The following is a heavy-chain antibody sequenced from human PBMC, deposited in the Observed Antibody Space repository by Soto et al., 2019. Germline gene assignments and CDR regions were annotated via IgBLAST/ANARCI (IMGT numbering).Heavy chain of an antibody. CDR2: ISYDGSNK. CDR3: AKELADIVVVVAADYYYYGMDV. CDR1: GFTFSSYG. V-gene: IGHV3-30*18. J-gene: IGHJ6*02. D-gene: IGHD2-15*01. Sequence: PGGSLRLSCAASGFTFSSYGMHWVRQAPGKGLEWVAVISYDGSNKYYADSVKGRFTISRDNSKNTLYLQMNSLRAEDTAVYYCAKELADIVVVVAADYYYYGMDVWGQGTTVTVSS.